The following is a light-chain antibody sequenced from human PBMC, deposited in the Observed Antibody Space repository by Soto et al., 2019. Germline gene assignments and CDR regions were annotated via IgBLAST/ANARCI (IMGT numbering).Light chain of an antibody. J-gene: IGLJ1*01. CDR3: GSYTSSSTPFV. Sequence: QSALTQPASVSGSPGQSITISCTGTSSDVGGFNYVSWYQQHPGKAPKLMISEVSNRPSGVSNRFSGSKSGNTASLTISGLQPEDEADYYCGSYTSSSTPFVFGTGTKVTVL. CDR2: EVS. V-gene: IGLV2-14*01. CDR1: SSDVGGFNY.